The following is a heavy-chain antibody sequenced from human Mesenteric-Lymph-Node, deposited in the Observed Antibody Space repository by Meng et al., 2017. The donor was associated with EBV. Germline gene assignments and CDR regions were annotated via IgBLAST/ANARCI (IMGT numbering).Heavy chain of an antibody. CDR2: IYWDDAK. Sequence: QITLKESGPPLVKPTQTLTLTCTFSGFSFSTTGVGVAWIRQPPGKALEWLALIYWDDAKRYSPSLRTRLTISKDTSKNQVVLTMTNMDPVDTATYYCAHTEGFGDYEAFISYWGQGTLVTVSS. V-gene: IGHV2-5*02. CDR1: GFSFSTTGVG. D-gene: IGHD4-17*01. J-gene: IGHJ4*02. CDR3: AHTEGFGDYEAFISY.